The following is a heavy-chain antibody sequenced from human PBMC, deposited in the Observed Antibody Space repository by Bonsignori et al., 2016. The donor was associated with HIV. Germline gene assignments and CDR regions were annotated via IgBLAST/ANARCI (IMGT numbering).Heavy chain of an antibody. CDR3: ARGRVGATPGLLDY. D-gene: IGHD1-26*01. J-gene: IGHJ4*02. V-gene: IGHV4-4*07. CDR2: IYTSGST. Sequence: WIRQPPGKGLEWIGRIYTSGSTNYNPSLKSRVTMSVDTSKNQFSLKLSSVTAADTAVYYCARGRVGATPGLLDYWGQGTLVTVSS.